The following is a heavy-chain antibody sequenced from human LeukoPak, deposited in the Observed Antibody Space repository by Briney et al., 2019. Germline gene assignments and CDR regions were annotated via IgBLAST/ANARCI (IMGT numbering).Heavy chain of an antibody. D-gene: IGHD2-21*01. CDR1: GLSLTTSGVA. J-gene: IGHJ4*02. CDR2: IYWDDDK. Sequence: SGPTLVKPTQTLTLTCTCSGLSLTTSGVAVGWIRQPPGKALEWLALIYWDDDKRYRPSLKSRLTITKDASKNQVVLTMTKMDPVDTATYYCAHRAFTNSGLIPFGYWGQGVLVTVSS. V-gene: IGHV2-5*02. CDR3: AHRAFTNSGLIPFGY.